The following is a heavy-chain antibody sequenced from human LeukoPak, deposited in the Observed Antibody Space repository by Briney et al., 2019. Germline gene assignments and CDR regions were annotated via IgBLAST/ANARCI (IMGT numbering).Heavy chain of an antibody. D-gene: IGHD5-18*01. CDR3: ARDNKTARWAFDI. J-gene: IGHJ3*02. V-gene: IGHV3-53*01. Sequence: GSLRLSCAASGFTVSSNYMSWVRQAPGKGLEWVSVIYSGGSTYYADSVKGRFTISRDNSKNTLYLQTNSLRAEDTAVYYCARDNKTARWAFDIWGQGTMVTVSS. CDR2: IYSGGST. CDR1: GFTVSSNY.